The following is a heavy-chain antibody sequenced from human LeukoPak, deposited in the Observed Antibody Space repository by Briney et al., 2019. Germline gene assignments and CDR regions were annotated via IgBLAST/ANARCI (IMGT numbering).Heavy chain of an antibody. V-gene: IGHV1-2*02. CDR3: ARDHTTSDAFDI. J-gene: IGHJ3*02. Sequence: GASVKVSCKASGYTFTGYYMHWVRQAPGQGLEWMGWINPNSGGTNYAQKFQGRVTMTRDTSISTAYMELRSLRSDDTAVYYCARDHTTSDAFDIWGQGTMVTVSS. D-gene: IGHD1-26*01. CDR2: INPNSGGT. CDR1: GYTFTGYY.